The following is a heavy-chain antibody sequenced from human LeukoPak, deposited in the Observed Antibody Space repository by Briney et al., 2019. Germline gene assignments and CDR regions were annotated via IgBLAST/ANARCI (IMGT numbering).Heavy chain of an antibody. Sequence: GGSLRLSCAASGFTFDDYAMHWVRQAPGKGLEWVSGISWNSGSIGYADSVRGRFTISRDNAKNSLYLQMNRLRAEDMALYYCAKSPEWELRSDWYFDLWGRGTLVTVSS. CDR1: GFTFDDYA. D-gene: IGHD1-26*01. J-gene: IGHJ2*01. V-gene: IGHV3-9*03. CDR3: AKSPEWELRSDWYFDL. CDR2: ISWNSGSI.